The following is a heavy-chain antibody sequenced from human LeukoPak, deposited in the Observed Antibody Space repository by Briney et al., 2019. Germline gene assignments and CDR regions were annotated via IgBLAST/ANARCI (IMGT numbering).Heavy chain of an antibody. V-gene: IGHV4-34*01. Sequence: SETLSLTCAVYGGSFSGYYWSWIRQPPGKGLEWIGEINHSGSTNYNLSLKSRVTISVDTSKNQFSLKLSSVTAADTAVYYCARERRDGYKVYFDYWGQGTLVTVSS. CDR2: INHSGST. CDR1: GGSFSGYY. CDR3: ARERRDGYKVYFDY. J-gene: IGHJ4*02. D-gene: IGHD5-24*01.